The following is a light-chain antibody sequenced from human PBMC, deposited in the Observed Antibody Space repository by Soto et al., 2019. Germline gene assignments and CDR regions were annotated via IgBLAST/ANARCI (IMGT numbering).Light chain of an antibody. V-gene: IGKV3-20*01. Sequence: EIVLTQSPGTLSLSPGERATLSCRASQSVSSSYLAWYQQKPGQAPRLLIYGASSRATGIPDRFSGSGSGTDLTLTSSRLEPEDRAVYYCQQYGSSPLTFGGGTKVEIK. CDR1: QSVSSSY. J-gene: IGKJ4*01. CDR3: QQYGSSPLT. CDR2: GAS.